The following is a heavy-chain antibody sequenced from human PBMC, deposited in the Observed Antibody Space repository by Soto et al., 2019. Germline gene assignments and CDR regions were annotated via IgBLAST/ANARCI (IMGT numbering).Heavy chain of an antibody. V-gene: IGHV1-69*13. J-gene: IGHJ6*02. CDR1: GGTFSSYA. CDR2: IIPIFGTA. Sequence: SVKVSFKASGGTFSSYAISWLRQAPGQGLEWMGGIIPIFGTANYAQKFQGRVTITADESTSTAYMELSSLRSEDTAVYYCARMAGGRISGSGNYGMDVWGQGTTVTVSS. CDR3: ARMAGGRISGSGNYGMDV. D-gene: IGHD1-26*01.